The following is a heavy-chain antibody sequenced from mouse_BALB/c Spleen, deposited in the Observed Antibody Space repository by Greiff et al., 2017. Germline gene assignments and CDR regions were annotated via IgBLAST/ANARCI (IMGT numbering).Heavy chain of an antibody. D-gene: IGHD5-5*01. J-gene: IGHJ1*01. CDR2: INPGSGGT. CDR1: GYAFTNYL. V-gene: IGHV1-54*03. CDR3: ARSYLDWYFDV. Sequence: QLPQSGAELVRPGTSVKVSCKASGYAFTNYLIEWVKQRPGQGLEWIGVINPGSGGTNYNEKFKGKATLTADKSSSTAYMQLSSLTSDDSAVYFCARSYLDWYFDVWGAGTTVTVSS.